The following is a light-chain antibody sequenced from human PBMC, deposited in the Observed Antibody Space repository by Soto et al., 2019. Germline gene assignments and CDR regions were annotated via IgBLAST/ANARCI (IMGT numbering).Light chain of an antibody. CDR3: AAWDDSLNGRGV. CDR1: SSNIGSNT. CDR2: SNN. V-gene: IGLV1-44*01. J-gene: IGLJ2*01. Sequence: QSVLTQPPSASGTPGQRVTISCSGSSSNIGSNTVNWYQQLPGTAPKLLIYSNNQRPSGVPDRFSGSKSGTSASPAISGLQSEDEADYYCAAWDDSLNGRGVFGGGTTLTVL.